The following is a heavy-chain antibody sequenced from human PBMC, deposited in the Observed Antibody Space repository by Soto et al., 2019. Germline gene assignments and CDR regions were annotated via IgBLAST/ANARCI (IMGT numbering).Heavy chain of an antibody. CDR2: ISYDVTNK. CDR3: AKDLRIAVAGTDYFDS. V-gene: IGHV3-30*18. J-gene: IGHJ4*02. CDR1: GFSFSSYG. D-gene: IGHD6-19*01. Sequence: GGSLRLSCAASGFSFSSYGMHWVRQAPGKGLECVAVISYDVTNKYYADSVKGRFTISRDNSKNTLYLQMNSLRAEDTAVYYCAKDLRIAVAGTDYFDSWGQGTLVTVS.